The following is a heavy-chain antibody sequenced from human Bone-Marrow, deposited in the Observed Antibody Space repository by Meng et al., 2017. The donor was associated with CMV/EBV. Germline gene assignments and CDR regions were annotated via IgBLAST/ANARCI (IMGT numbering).Heavy chain of an antibody. D-gene: IGHD6-13*01. V-gene: IGHV2-70*20. CDR1: GFSLSTSGMC. CDR3: ARINSSSWRYYFGY. J-gene: IGHJ4*02. CDR2: IDWDDDK. Sequence: SGPTLVKPTPTLTLTCTFSGFSLSTSGMCVSWVRQPPGKALEWLALIDWDDDKYYSTSLKTRLTISKDTSKNQVVLTMTNMDPVDTATYYCARINSSSWRYYFGYWDQGTLVTVSS.